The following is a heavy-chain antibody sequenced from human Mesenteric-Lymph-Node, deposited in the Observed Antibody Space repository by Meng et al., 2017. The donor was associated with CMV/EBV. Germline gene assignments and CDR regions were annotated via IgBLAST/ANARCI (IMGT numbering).Heavy chain of an antibody. CDR2: INWNSDYT. CDR1: GFTFDDYA. Sequence: GESLKISCAASGFTFDDYAMTWVRQTPGKGLEWVSGINWNSDYTGYADSVKGRFTISRDDAKNSLYLQMNTLRAEDTALYYCARGPFSSSRWAGFDYWGQGTLVTVSS. D-gene: IGHD6-13*01. V-gene: IGHV3-20*04. CDR3: ARGPFSSSRWAGFDY. J-gene: IGHJ4*02.